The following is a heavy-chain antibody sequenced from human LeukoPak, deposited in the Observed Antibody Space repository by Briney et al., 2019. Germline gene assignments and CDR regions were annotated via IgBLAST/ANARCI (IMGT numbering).Heavy chain of an antibody. D-gene: IGHD2-15*01. CDR1: GFAFSSYA. CDR3: SPALNN. CDR2: VSAHGVDK. J-gene: IGHJ4*02. Sequence: GTSLRLSCAASGFAFSSYAMHWVRQAPGKGLEWLAVVSAHGVDKFYADSVKGRFTISRDNAENSLYLQMDSLRAEDTAVYYCSPALNNWGQGTLVTVSS. V-gene: IGHV3-30*04.